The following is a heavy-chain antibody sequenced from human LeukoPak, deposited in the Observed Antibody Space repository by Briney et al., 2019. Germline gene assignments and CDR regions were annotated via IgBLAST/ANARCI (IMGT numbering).Heavy chain of an antibody. CDR1: GYTLTELS. J-gene: IGHJ6*02. CDR3: ARDGGYSYGKLNYYYYYGMDV. Sequence: GASVKVSCKVSGYTLTELSMHWVRQAPGQGLEWMGIINPSGGSTSYAQKFQGRVTMTRDTSTSTVYMELSSLRSEDTAVYYCARDGGYSYGKLNYYYYYGMDVWGQGTTVTVSS. V-gene: IGHV1-46*01. D-gene: IGHD5-18*01. CDR2: INPSGGST.